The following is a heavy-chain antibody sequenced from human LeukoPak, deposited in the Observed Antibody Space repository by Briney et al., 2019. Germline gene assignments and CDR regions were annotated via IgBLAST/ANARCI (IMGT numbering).Heavy chain of an antibody. CDR1: GGSISSYY. Sequence: SETLSLTCTVSGGSISSYYWSWIRQPPGKGLEWIGYIYYSGSTNYNPSLKSRVTISVDTSKNQFSLKLSSVTAADTAVYYCARGTSGYSYGYLDYWGQGTLVTVSS. V-gene: IGHV4-59*01. CDR3: ARGTSGYSYGYLDY. J-gene: IGHJ4*02. CDR2: IYYSGST. D-gene: IGHD5-18*01.